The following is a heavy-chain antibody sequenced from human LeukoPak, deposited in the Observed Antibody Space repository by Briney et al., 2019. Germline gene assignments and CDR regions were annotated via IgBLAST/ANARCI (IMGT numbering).Heavy chain of an antibody. Sequence: KSSETLSLTCAVYGGSFSGYYWSWIRQPPGKGLEWIGEINHSGSTNYNPSLKSRVTISVDTSKNQFSLKLSSVTAADTAAYYCARGGRGRSARQYYYYYMDVWGKGTTVTVSS. V-gene: IGHV4-34*01. CDR2: INHSGST. CDR3: ARGGRGRSARQYYYYYMDV. CDR1: GGSFSGYY. J-gene: IGHJ6*03. D-gene: IGHD6-6*01.